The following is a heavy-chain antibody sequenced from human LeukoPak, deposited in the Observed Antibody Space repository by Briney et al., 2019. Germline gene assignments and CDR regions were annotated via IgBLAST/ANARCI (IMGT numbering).Heavy chain of an antibody. D-gene: IGHD6-6*01. Sequence: ASVKVSCKASGGTFSSYAISWARQAPGQGLEWMGGIIPIFGTANYAQKFQGRVTITADKSTSTAYMELSSLRSEDTAVYYCARKSIAASPYYYYYMDVWGKGTTVTVSS. CDR3: ARKSIAASPYYYYYMDV. CDR2: IIPIFGTA. J-gene: IGHJ6*03. V-gene: IGHV1-69*06. CDR1: GGTFSSYA.